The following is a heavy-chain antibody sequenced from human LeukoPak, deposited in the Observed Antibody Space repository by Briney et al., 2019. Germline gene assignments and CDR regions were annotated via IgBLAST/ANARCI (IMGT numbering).Heavy chain of an antibody. CDR1: GGSISSSSYY. J-gene: IGHJ4*02. CDR3: ARLLRSGRAV. D-gene: IGHD1-26*01. Sequence: SETLSLTCTVSGGSISSSSYYWGWIRQPPGKGLEWIGSIYHSGSTYYNPSLKSRVTISVDTSKNQFSLKLSSVTAADTAVYYCARLLRSGRAVWGQGTLVTVSS. V-gene: IGHV4-39*07. CDR2: IYHSGST.